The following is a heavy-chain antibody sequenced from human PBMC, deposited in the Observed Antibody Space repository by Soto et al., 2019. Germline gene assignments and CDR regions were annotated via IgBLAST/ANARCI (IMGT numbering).Heavy chain of an antibody. CDR2: ISSSSSYI. V-gene: IGHV3-21*01. Sequence: EVQLVESGGGLVKPGGSLRLSCAASGFTFSSYSMNWVRQAPGKGLEWVSSISSSSSYIYYADSVKGRFTISRDNAKNSLYLQMNSLRAEDTAVYYCAIDFTIFGVVISYFDYWGQGTLVTVSS. CDR3: AIDFTIFGVVISYFDY. CDR1: GFTFSSYS. J-gene: IGHJ4*02. D-gene: IGHD3-3*01.